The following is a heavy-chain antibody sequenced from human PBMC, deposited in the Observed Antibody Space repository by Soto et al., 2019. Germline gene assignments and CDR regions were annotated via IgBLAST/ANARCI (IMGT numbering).Heavy chain of an antibody. J-gene: IGHJ4*02. Sequence: QVQLQESGPGLVKPSQTLSLTCTVSGGSISSGGYYWSWIRQHPGKGLEWIGYIYYSGSTYYNPSLKSRVTISVDTSKNQCQLKLSSVTAADMAVYYCARAGSVYYYGSGSYYLFDYWGQGTLVTVSS. V-gene: IGHV4-31*03. CDR1: GGSISSGGYY. CDR2: IYYSGST. D-gene: IGHD3-10*01. CDR3: ARAGSVYYYGSGSYYLFDY.